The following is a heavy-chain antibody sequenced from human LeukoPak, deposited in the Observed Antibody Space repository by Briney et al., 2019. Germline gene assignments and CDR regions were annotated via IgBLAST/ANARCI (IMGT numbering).Heavy chain of an antibody. V-gene: IGHV4-38-2*01. Sequence: SETLSLXCAVSGYSISSGYYWGWIRQPPGKGLEWIGSIYHSGSTYYNPSLKSRVTISVGTSKNQFSLKLSSVTAADTAVYYCAGSRFLEWNDAFDIWGQGTMVTVSS. CDR2: IYHSGST. D-gene: IGHD3-3*01. CDR1: GYSISSGYY. J-gene: IGHJ3*02. CDR3: AGSRFLEWNDAFDI.